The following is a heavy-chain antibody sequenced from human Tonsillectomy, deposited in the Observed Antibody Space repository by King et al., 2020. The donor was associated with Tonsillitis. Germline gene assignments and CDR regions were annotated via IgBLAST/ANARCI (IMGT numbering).Heavy chain of an antibody. Sequence: QLVQSGAEVKKPGESLRISCKGSGYSFTSYWINWVRQMPGKGLEWMGRIDPSDSYTNYSPSFQGHVTISADKSISTAYLQWSSLKASDTALYYCARVPMTHIVFGFYWGQGTLVTVSS. CDR1: GYSFTSYW. CDR2: IDPSDSYT. J-gene: IGHJ4*02. D-gene: IGHD2-21*01. V-gene: IGHV5-10-1*03. CDR3: ARVPMTHIVFGFY.